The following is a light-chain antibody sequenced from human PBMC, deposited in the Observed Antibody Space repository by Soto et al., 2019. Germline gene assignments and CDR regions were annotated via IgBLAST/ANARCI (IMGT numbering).Light chain of an antibody. CDR2: VAS. Sequence: EIVLTQSPGTLSLSPGERATLSCRASQSVSSSYLACYQQKPGQAPRLLIYVASSRATGIPDRFSGSGSGTDFTLTISRLEPEDLAVYYCQQYGSSPPYTFGQGTKLAIK. J-gene: IGKJ2*01. V-gene: IGKV3-20*01. CDR1: QSVSSSY. CDR3: QQYGSSPPYT.